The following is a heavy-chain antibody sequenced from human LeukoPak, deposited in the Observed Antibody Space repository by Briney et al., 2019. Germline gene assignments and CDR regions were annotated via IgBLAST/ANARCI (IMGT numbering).Heavy chain of an antibody. Sequence: PGGSLRLSCAASGFTFSNYWMHWVRQAPGKGLEWVAVISYDGSNKYYADSVKGRFTISRDNSKNTLYLQMNSLRAEDTAVYYCAKDLESLSSELDYWGQGTLVTVSS. CDR1: GFTFSNYW. J-gene: IGHJ4*02. CDR3: AKDLESLSSELDY. CDR2: ISYDGSNK. D-gene: IGHD2-2*01. V-gene: IGHV3-30*18.